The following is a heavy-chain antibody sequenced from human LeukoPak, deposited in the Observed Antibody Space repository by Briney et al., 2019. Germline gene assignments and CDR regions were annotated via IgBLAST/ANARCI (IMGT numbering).Heavy chain of an antibody. Sequence: SETLSLTCTVSGDSINNNNYYWGWIRQPPGEGLEWIGNIYYNGRTYYSPSLKSRGTISVDTSNNQFSLKLNSVTAADTAVYYCARITDRTIFGEILHGFDVWGQGTPVTVSS. J-gene: IGHJ3*01. CDR3: ARITDRTIFGEILHGFDV. V-gene: IGHV4-39*01. CDR1: GDSINNNNYY. CDR2: IYYNGRT. D-gene: IGHD3-3*01.